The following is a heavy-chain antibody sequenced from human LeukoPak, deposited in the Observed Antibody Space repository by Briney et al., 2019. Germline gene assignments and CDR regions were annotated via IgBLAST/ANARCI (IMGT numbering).Heavy chain of an antibody. D-gene: IGHD4-17*01. J-gene: IGHJ5*02. V-gene: IGHV1-46*01. CDR3: ARDDNGDNWFDP. CDR2: INPSGGST. CDR1: GYTFTNFY. Sequence: ASVKVSRKASGYTFTNFYMHWVRQAPGQGLEWVGVINPSGGSTCYAQKFQGRVTMTGDTSTSTVYMELSSLRSEDTAVYYCARDDNGDNWFDPWGQGTLVTVSS.